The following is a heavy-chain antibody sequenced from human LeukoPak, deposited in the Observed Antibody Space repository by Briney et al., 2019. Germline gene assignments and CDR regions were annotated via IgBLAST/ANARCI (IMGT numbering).Heavy chain of an antibody. D-gene: IGHD6-19*01. CDR1: GGSISSYY. V-gene: IGHV4-59*01. CDR2: IYYSGST. J-gene: IGHJ3*02. CDR3: ARGRSGWSDAFDI. Sequence: TSETLXLTCTVSGGSISSYYWSWIRQPPGKGLEWIGYIYYSGSTNYNPSLKSRVTISVDTSKNQFSLKLSSVTAADTAVYYCARGRSGWSDAFDIWGQGTMVTVSS.